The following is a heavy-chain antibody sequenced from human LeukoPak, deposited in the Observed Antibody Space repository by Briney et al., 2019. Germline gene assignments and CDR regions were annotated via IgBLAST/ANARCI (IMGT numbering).Heavy chain of an antibody. CDR1: GFTFSSYG. CDR3: IVLAVAGTFGFDY. Sequence: GGTLRLSCAVSGFTFSSYGMSWVRQAPGKGLEWVSYISSSSSTIYYADSVKGRFTISRDNAKNSLYLQMDSLRAEDTAVYYCIVLAVAGTFGFDYWGQGTLVTVSS. V-gene: IGHV3-48*01. D-gene: IGHD6-19*01. CDR2: ISSSSSTI. J-gene: IGHJ4*02.